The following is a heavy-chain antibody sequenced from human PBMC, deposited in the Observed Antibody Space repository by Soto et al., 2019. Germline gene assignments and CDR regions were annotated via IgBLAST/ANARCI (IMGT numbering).Heavy chain of an antibody. CDR1: GGTFSSYA. V-gene: IGHV1-69*12. D-gene: IGHD3-10*01. CDR2: SIPIFGTA. CDR3: AREGGSGNYRYYAMDV. J-gene: IGHJ6*02. Sequence: QVQLVQSGAEVKKPGSSVKVSCKASGGTFSSYAISWVRQAPGQGLEWVGGSIPIFGTANYAQKFQGRVTITADVATSTAYMKLSSQRSEDTAVYYCAREGGSGNYRYYAMDVWGQGTTVTVSS.